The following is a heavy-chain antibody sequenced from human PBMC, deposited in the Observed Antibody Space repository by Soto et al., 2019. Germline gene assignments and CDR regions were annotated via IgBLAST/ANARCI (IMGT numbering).Heavy chain of an antibody. CDR2: TNHRGNT. Sequence: QVQLQQWGAGLLKPSETLSLTCAVYGGSFSGYYWSWLRQPPGKGPEWMGETNHRGNTKYTPSLESRVTISVDTSKNQFSLKLNSVSAADTAVYYCARTGGMDVWSQGATVTVSS. CDR3: ARTGGMDV. J-gene: IGHJ6*02. CDR1: GGSFSGYY. V-gene: IGHV4-34*01.